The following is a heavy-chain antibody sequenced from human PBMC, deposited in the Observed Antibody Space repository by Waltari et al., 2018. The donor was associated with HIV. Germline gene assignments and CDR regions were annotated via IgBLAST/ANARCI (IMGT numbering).Heavy chain of an antibody. D-gene: IGHD6-13*01. CDR2: ISWNSGSI. V-gene: IGHV3-9*01. J-gene: IGHJ4*02. CDR1: GFTFDDYA. Sequence: EVQLVESGGGLVQPGRSLRLSCAASGFTFDDYAMHWVRQAPGKGLEWVSGISWNSGSIGYADSVKGRVTISRDNAKNSLYLQMNSLRAEDTALYYCAKSPRNSWFHLFDYWGQGTLVTISS. CDR3: AKSPRNSWFHLFDY.